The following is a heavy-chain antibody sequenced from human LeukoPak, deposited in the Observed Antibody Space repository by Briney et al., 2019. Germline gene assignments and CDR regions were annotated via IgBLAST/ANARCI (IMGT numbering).Heavy chain of an antibody. V-gene: IGHV6-1*01. CDR3: ARVFERVTLGIAVEGGWFDP. CDR2: TYYRSKWYN. Sequence: SQTLSLTCAISGDSVSSNSAAWNWIRQSPSRGLEWLGRTYYRSKWYNDYAVSVKSRITINPDTSKNQFSLQLNSVTPEDTAVYYCARVFERVTLGIAVEGGWFDPWGQGTLVTVSS. CDR1: GDSVSSNSAA. D-gene: IGHD6-19*01. J-gene: IGHJ5*02.